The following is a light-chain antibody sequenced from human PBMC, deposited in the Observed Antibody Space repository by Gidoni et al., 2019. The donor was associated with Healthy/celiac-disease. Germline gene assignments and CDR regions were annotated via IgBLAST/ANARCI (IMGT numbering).Light chain of an antibody. CDR2: DAS. V-gene: IGKV3-11*01. CDR3: QQRSNWPPLST. CDR1: QSVSSY. J-gene: IGKJ3*01. Sequence: EIVLTQSPATLSLSPGERATLSCRASQSVSSYLAWYQQKPGQAPRLLIYDASNRATGIPARFSGSGSGTDFTLTISSLEPEDFAVYYCQQRSNWPPLSTFXPXTKVXIK.